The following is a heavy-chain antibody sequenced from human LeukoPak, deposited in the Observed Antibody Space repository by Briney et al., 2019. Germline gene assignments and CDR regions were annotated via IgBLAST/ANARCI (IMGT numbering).Heavy chain of an antibody. D-gene: IGHD4-17*01. CDR3: ARIDRDYGDYVYFDY. V-gene: IGHV3-7*03. CDR1: GFTFSSYW. J-gene: IGHJ4*02. CDR2: IKQDGSEK. Sequence: AGGSLRLSCAASGFTFSSYWMSWVRQAPGKGLEWVANIKQDGSEKYYVDSVKGRFTISRDNAKNSLYLQMNSLRAEDTAVYYSARIDRDYGDYVYFDYWGQGTLVTVSS.